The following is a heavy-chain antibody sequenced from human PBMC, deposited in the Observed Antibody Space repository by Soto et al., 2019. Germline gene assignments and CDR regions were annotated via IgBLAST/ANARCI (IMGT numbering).Heavy chain of an antibody. V-gene: IGHV4-31*03. CDR1: GGSISSGGYY. D-gene: IGHD3-10*01. J-gene: IGHJ4*02. CDR3: ARGLLWFGELLSRFDY. CDR2: IYYSGST. Sequence: SATLSLTCTVSGGSISSGGYYWSWIRQHPGKGLEWIGYIYYSGSTYYNPSLKSRVTISVDTSKNQFSLKLSSVTAADTAVYYCARGLLWFGELLSRFDYWGQGTLVTVSS.